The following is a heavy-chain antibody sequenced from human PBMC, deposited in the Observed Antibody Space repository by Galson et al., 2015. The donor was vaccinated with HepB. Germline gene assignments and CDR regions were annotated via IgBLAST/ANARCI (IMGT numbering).Heavy chain of an antibody. D-gene: IGHD3-16*02. V-gene: IGHV3-23*01. CDR2: ITNTGGST. J-gene: IGHJ4*02. Sequence: SGAEVKKPGGSLRLSCAASGFTFSTYAMIWVRQAPGKGLEWVSSITNTGGSTYYADSVRGRFTISRDNSRDTLYLQMTGLRADDTAIYYCAKAKLIPNVLVMDYWGQGTLVTVSS. CDR3: AKAKLIPNVLVMDY. CDR1: GFTFSTYA.